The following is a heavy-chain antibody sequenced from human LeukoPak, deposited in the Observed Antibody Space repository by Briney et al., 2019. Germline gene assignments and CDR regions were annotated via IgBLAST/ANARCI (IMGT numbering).Heavy chain of an antibody. CDR1: GGSISSYY. CDR3: ASAYSSYFDY. Sequence: KPSETLSLTCTVSGGSISSYYWSWLRQPPGKGLEWIGYIYYSGSTIYNPSLKSRVTISVDTSKNQFSLKLSSVTAADTAVYYCASAYSSYFDYWGQGTLVTVSS. J-gene: IGHJ4*02. V-gene: IGHV4-59*01. CDR2: IYYSGST. D-gene: IGHD2-21*01.